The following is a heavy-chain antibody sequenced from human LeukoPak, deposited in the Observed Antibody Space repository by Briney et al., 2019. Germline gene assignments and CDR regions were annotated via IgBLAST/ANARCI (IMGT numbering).Heavy chain of an antibody. D-gene: IGHD4-23*01. V-gene: IGHV1-2*02. Sequence: ASVKVSCKASGHTFTGYYMHWVRQAPGQGLEWMGWINPNSGGTNYAQKFQGRVTMTRDTSISTAYMELSRLRSDDTAVYYCARLDYGGHPLRYWGQGTLVTVSS. CDR2: INPNSGGT. CDR3: ARLDYGGHPLRY. J-gene: IGHJ4*02. CDR1: GHTFTGYY.